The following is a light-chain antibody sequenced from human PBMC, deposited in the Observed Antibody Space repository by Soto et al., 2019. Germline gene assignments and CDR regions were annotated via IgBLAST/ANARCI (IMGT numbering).Light chain of an antibody. V-gene: IGKV1-39*01. J-gene: IGKJ3*01. CDR1: QSISSY. CDR3: QQSYSTPV. Sequence: DIQMTQSPSSLSASLGGRVTITCRPSQSISSYLNWYQQKPGKAPKLLIYAASSLQSGVPSRFSGSGSGTDFTLTISSLQPEDFATYYCQQSYSTPVFGPGTKVDIK. CDR2: AAS.